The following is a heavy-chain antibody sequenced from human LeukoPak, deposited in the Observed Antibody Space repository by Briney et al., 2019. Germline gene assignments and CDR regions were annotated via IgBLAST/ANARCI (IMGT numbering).Heavy chain of an antibody. V-gene: IGHV3-23*01. Sequence: PGGSLRLSCAASGFTFSSYSMNWVRQAPGKGLEWVSTISSSGYSTYYADSVKGRFTISRDNSKSTLYLLMNSLRAEDTAVYYCAKGVGVIVVVTAAPFDYWGQGNLVTVSS. D-gene: IGHD2-21*02. CDR1: GFTFSSYS. CDR3: AKGVGVIVVVTAAPFDY. CDR2: ISSSGYST. J-gene: IGHJ4*02.